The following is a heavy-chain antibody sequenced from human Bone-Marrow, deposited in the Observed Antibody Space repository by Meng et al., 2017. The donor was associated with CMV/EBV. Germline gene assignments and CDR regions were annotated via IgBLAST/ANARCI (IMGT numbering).Heavy chain of an antibody. J-gene: IGHJ5*02. D-gene: IGHD3-22*01. V-gene: IGHV4-34*01. CDR1: GGSFSGYY. CDR3: ARHAPMIVVVITLEWFDP. CDR2: INHSGST. Sequence: SETLSLTCAVYGGSFSGYYWSWIRQPPGKGLEWIGEINHSGSTNYNPSLKSRVTISVDTSKNQFSLKLSSVTAADTAVYYCARHAPMIVVVITLEWFDPWGQGTLVTVSS.